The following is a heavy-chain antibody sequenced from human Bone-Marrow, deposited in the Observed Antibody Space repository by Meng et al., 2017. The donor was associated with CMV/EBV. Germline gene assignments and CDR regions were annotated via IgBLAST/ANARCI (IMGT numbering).Heavy chain of an antibody. V-gene: IGHV3-74*01. CDR1: GFTFSSYW. J-gene: IGHJ4*02. CDR2: INSDGSST. D-gene: IGHD5-18*01. Sequence: GESLKISCAASGFTFSSYWMHWVRQAPGKGRVWVSRINSDGSSTSYADSVKGRFTISRDNAKNTLYLQMNSLRAEDTAVYYCARIYSEPDYWGQGNLVNIAS. CDR3: ARIYSEPDY.